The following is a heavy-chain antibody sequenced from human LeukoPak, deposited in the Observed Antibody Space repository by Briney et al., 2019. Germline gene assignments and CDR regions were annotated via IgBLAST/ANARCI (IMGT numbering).Heavy chain of an antibody. CDR1: GGSITSDNYF. CDR2: IYYSGST. CDR3: ARVAEYCSSTSCYYYYYYMDV. D-gene: IGHD2-2*01. J-gene: IGHJ6*03. Sequence: SQTLSLTCTVSGGSITSDNYFWSWIRQPAGKGLEWIGYIYYSGSTNYNPSLKSRVTISVDTSKNQFSLKLSSVTAADTAVYYCARVAEYCSSTSCYYYYYYMDVWGKGTTVTVSS. V-gene: IGHV4-61*10.